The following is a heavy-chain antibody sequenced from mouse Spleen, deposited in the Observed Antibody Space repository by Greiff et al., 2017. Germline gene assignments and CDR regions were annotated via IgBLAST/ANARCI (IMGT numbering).Heavy chain of an antibody. CDR2: IDPSDSYT. Sequence: VQLQQPGAELVKPGASVKLSCKASGYTFTSYWMQWVKQRPGQGLEWIGEIDPSDSYTNYNQKFKGKATLTVDTSSSTAYMQLSSLTSEDSAVYYCARRRYDLYYFDYWGQGTTLTVSS. D-gene: IGHD2-14*01. J-gene: IGHJ2*01. CDR1: GYTFTSYW. V-gene: IGHV1-50*01. CDR3: ARRRYDLYYFDY.